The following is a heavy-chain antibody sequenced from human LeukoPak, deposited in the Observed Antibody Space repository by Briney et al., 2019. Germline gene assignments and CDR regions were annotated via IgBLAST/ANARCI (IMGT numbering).Heavy chain of an antibody. D-gene: IGHD3-10*01. J-gene: IGHJ4*02. CDR3: AGGSGRTFDY. V-gene: IGHV2-5*08. Sequence: KPSETLSLTCTVSGGSISSDYWSWIRQSPGKGLEWLALIYWDDDKRYSPSLKSRLTITKDTSKNQVVLTMTNMDPVDTATYYCAGGSGRTFDYWGQGTLVTVSS. CDR2: IYWDDDK. CDR1: GGSISSDYW.